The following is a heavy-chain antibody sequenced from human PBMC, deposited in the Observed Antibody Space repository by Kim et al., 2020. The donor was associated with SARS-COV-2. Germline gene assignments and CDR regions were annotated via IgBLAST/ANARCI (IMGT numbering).Heavy chain of an antibody. CDR3: ARDRPPAYYYGSGSYYGMDV. D-gene: IGHD3-10*01. J-gene: IGHJ6*02. CDR1: GYTFTSYG. CDR2: ISAYNGNT. Sequence: ASVKVSCKASGYTFTSYGISWVRQAPGQGLEWMGWISAYNGNTNYAQKLQGRVTMTTDTSTSTAYMELRSLRSDDTAVYYCARDRPPAYYYGSGSYYGMDVWGQGTTVTVSS. V-gene: IGHV1-18*01.